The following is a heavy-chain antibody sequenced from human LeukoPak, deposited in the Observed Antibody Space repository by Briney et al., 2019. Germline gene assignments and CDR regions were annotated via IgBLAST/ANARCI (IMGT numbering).Heavy chain of an antibody. J-gene: IGHJ4*02. CDR3: ARGGHGGYFDY. CDR2: ISSSGSTI. V-gene: IGHV3-48*03. CDR1: GFTFSSYE. D-gene: IGHD3-16*01. Sequence: GGSLRLSYAASGFTFSSYEMNWVRQAPGKGLEWVSYISSSGSTIYYADSVKGRFTISRDNAKNSLYLQMNSLRAENTAVYYCARGGHGGYFDYWGQGTLVTVSS.